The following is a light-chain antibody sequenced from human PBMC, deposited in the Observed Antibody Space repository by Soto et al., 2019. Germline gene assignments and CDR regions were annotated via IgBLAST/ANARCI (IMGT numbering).Light chain of an antibody. CDR3: QSYDSSLSGWL. J-gene: IGLJ3*02. Sequence: QSVLTQPPSVSGAPGQRVTISCTGSSSNIGADYDIHWYQHLPGTAPKLLIYANINRPSGVPDRFSGSKSGTSASLAITELQAGDEADYYCQSYDSSLSGWLFGGGTKLTVL. V-gene: IGLV1-40*01. CDR1: SSNIGADYD. CDR2: ANI.